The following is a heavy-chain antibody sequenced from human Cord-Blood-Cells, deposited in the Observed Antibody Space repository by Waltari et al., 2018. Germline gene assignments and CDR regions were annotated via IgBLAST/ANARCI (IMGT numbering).Heavy chain of an antibody. CDR3: ARRRGIVVVVAASNWFDP. V-gene: IGHV4-34*01. CDR1: GGSFSGYY. J-gene: IGHJ5*02. D-gene: IGHD2-15*01. CDR2: INHSGST. Sequence: QVQLQQWGAGLLKPSATLSLTCAVYGGSFSGYYWSWIRQPPGKGLEWIGEINHSGSTNYNPSLKSRVTISVDTSKNQFSLKLSSVTAADTAVYYCARRRGIVVVVAASNWFDPCGQGTLVTVSS.